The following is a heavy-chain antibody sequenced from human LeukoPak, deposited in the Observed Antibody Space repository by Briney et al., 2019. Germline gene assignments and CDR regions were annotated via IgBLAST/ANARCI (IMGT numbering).Heavy chain of an antibody. CDR3: AKDLGRIGDGYNLH. Sequence: PGGSLRLSCAASGFTFSRYAMSWVRQAPGEGLEWVSSISDSGGSTYFADSVKGRFTISGDNSKNTLYLQMNSLRAEDTAVYYCAKDLGRIGDGYNLHWGQGTLVTVSS. CDR1: GFTFSRYA. V-gene: IGHV3-23*01. D-gene: IGHD5-12*01. CDR2: ISDSGGST. J-gene: IGHJ4*02.